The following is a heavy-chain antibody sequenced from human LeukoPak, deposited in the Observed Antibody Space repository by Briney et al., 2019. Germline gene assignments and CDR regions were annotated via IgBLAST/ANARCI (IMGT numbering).Heavy chain of an antibody. D-gene: IGHD7-27*01. CDR2: TRNKANSYTT. V-gene: IGHV3-72*01. J-gene: IGHJ4*02. CDR3: GRSPGDGVDFDF. CDR1: GFILSDHY. Sequence: PGGSLRLSCAASGFILSDHYMDWVRQAPGKGLEWVGRTRNKANSYTTICAASVKGRFTVSRDDSRNSLFLQMNSLETEDTAVYYCGRSPGDGVDFDFWGQGTLVTVSS.